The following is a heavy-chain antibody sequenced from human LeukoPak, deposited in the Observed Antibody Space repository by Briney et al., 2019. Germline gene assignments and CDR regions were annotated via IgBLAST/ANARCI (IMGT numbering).Heavy chain of an antibody. V-gene: IGHV4-39*07. CDR2: FLYSGGT. D-gene: IGHD3-10*01. J-gene: IGHJ6*03. Sequence: SETLSLTCSVSGGSISSTGHYWGWVRQPPGKGLEWIGSFLYSGGTYYNPSLKSRVTISVDTSKNQFSLKLSSVTAADTAVYYCARLKWGYYGSGSYYSLYYYYMDVWGKGTTVTISS. CDR1: GGSISSTGHY. CDR3: ARLKWGYYGSGSYYSLYYYYMDV.